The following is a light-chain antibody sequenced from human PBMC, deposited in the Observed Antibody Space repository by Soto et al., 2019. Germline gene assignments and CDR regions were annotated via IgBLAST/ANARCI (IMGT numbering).Light chain of an antibody. CDR3: QQYHDFPIT. V-gene: IGKV1-16*01. Sequence: DIQMTQSPSSLSASVGDRITIACRSSQAIANYLAWYQQKPGKAPKSLISAASTLQSGVPSRFSGSGYGTDFTLTISGLQPEDFASYYCQQYHDFPITFGQGTRLEI. J-gene: IGKJ5*01. CDR2: AAS. CDR1: QAIANY.